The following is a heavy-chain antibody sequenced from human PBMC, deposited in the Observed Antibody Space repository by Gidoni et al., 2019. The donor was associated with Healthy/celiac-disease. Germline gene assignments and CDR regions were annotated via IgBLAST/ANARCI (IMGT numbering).Heavy chain of an antibody. J-gene: IGHJ5*02. D-gene: IGHD4-17*01. CDR3: ARGLTTVNFDP. V-gene: IGHV4-38-2*02. CDR2: IYHSGST. Sequence: CPVSGYSISSGYYWGWIRQPPGKGLEWIGSIYHSGSTYYNPSLKSRVTISVDTSKNQFSLKLSSVTAADTAVYYCARGLTTVNFDPWGQGTLVTVSS. CDR1: GYSISSGYY.